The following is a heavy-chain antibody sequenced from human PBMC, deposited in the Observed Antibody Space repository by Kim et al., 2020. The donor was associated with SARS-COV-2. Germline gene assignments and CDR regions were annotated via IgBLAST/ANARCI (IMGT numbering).Heavy chain of an antibody. CDR2: IYPGDSDT. D-gene: IGHD3-3*01. V-gene: IGHV5-51*01. CDR3: ARNRGYDFWSGYFSYFDY. Sequence: GESLKISCKGSGYSFTSYWIGWVRQMPGKGLEWMGIIYPGDSDTRYSPSFQGQVTISADKSISTAYLQWSSLKASDTAMYYCARNRGYDFWSGYFSYFDYWGQGTLVTVSS. J-gene: IGHJ4*02. CDR1: GYSFTSYW.